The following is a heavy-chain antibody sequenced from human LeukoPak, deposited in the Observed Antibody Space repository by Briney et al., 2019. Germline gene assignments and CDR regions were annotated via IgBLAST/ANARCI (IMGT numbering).Heavy chain of an antibody. J-gene: IGHJ5*01. CDR2: IYNSVST. D-gene: IGHD5/OR15-5a*01. CDR3: ARNMSTEGWFDS. CDR1: DYSITSGDY. V-gene: IGHV4-38-2*01. Sequence: SETLCLTCVVSDYSITSGDYWAWIRQPPGKGLEWIGSIYNSVSTSYNPSLKSRVTMSVDPSKNQFSLNLRSVTAADTAVYYCARNMSTEGWFDSWGRGTLVTVSS.